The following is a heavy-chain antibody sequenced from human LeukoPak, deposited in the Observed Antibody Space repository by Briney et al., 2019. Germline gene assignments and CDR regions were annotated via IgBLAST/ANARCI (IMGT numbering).Heavy chain of an antibody. V-gene: IGHV4-4*07. Sequence: SETLSLTCTVSGGSISSHYWSWIRQPAGKGLEWIGRIYISGSTNYNPSLKSRVTMSVDTSKSQFSLKLTSVIAADTAVYYCARETSTVTYRIFDYWGQGTLVTVSS. CDR1: GGSISSHY. J-gene: IGHJ4*02. CDR2: IYISGST. CDR3: ARETSTVTYRIFDY. D-gene: IGHD4-17*01.